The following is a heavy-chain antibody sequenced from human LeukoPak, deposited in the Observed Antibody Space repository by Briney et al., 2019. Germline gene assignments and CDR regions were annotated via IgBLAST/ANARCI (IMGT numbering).Heavy chain of an antibody. D-gene: IGHD3-10*02. CDR2: ISSSGSTI. J-gene: IGHJ6*04. V-gene: IGHV3-48*03. Sequence: PGGSLRLSCTASGFTFGDCAISWVRQAPGKGLEWVSYISSSGSTIYYADSVKGRFTISRDNAKNSLYLQMNSLRAEDTAVYYCAELGITMIGGVWGKGTTVTISS. CDR1: GFTFGDCA. CDR3: AELGITMIGGV.